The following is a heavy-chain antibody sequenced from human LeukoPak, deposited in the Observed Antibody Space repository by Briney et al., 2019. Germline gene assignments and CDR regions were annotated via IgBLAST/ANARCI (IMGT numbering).Heavy chain of an antibody. CDR3: AKDQHIVVVTAIRYFDY. CDR1: GGSISSSSYY. Sequence: ETLSLTCTVSGGSISSSSYYWGWIRQAPGKGLEWVSAISGSGGSTYYADSVKGRFTISRDNSKNTLYLQMNSLRAEDTAVYYCAKDQHIVVVTAIRYFDYWGQGTLVTVSS. V-gene: IGHV3-23*01. CDR2: ISGSGGST. J-gene: IGHJ4*02. D-gene: IGHD2-21*02.